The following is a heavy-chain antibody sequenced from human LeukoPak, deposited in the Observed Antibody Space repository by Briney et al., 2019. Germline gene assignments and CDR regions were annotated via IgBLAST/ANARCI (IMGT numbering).Heavy chain of an antibody. CDR2: IGSTTSST. J-gene: IGHJ4*02. CDR1: GFTFSSYA. D-gene: IGHD5-18*01. V-gene: IGHV3-23*05. Sequence: PGGSLRLSCAVSGFTFSSYAMSWVRQAPGKGLEWVPAIGSTTSSTYYADSVKGRFTISRDNAKNSLHLQMNSLRAEDTAVYYCATYQGYNYGPFDYWGQGTLVTVSS. CDR3: ATYQGYNYGPFDY.